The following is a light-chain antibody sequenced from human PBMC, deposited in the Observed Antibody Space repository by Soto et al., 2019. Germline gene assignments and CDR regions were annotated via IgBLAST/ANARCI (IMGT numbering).Light chain of an antibody. CDR1: QGISSY. CDR3: QQYAGWPRT. J-gene: IGKJ2*01. Sequence: DIQLTQSPSSLSASVGDRVTITCRASQGISSYLAWYQQKPGKAPKLLIYAASTLQSGVPSRFSGSGSGTEFTLTISGLQSEDCAVYYCQQYAGWPRTFGQGTKLEIK. V-gene: IGKV1-9*01. CDR2: AAS.